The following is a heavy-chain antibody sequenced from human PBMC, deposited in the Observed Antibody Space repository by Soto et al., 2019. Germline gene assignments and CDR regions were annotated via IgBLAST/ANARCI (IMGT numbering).Heavy chain of an antibody. V-gene: IGHV3-11*06. J-gene: IGHJ6*02. D-gene: IGHD4-4*01. CDR2: ISSSSSYT. Sequence: QVQLVESGGGLVKPGGSLRLSCTASGFTFSDYYMTWIRQAPGKGLEWFSYISSSSSYTNYADSVKGRFTISRDNAKNSLYLQMNSLRAEGTAVYYCARAIIPLTTIFYGMDVWGQGTTVTVSS. CDR1: GFTFSDYY. CDR3: ARAIIPLTTIFYGMDV.